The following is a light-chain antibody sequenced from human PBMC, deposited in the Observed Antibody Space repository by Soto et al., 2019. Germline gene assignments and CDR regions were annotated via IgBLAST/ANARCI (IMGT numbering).Light chain of an antibody. Sequence: DIQMSQSPSSLSASVGDRVSITCRASQSISSYLNWYQQKPGKAPKLLIYTASSLQSGVPSRFSGGGSGTDFTLNISNLQPEDFATYYCQQSYSTPFTFGPGTKVDLK. CDR1: QSISSY. V-gene: IGKV1-39*01. J-gene: IGKJ3*01. CDR3: QQSYSTPFT. CDR2: TAS.